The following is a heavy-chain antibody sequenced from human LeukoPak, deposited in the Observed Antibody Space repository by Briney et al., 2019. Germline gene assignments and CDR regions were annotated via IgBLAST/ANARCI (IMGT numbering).Heavy chain of an antibody. V-gene: IGHV1-18*01. D-gene: IGHD5-18*01. CDR1: GYTFTSYG. CDR2: ISAYNGNT. J-gene: IGHJ4*02. Sequence: GASVKVSCKASGYTFTSYGISWVRQAPGQGLEWMGWISAYNGNTNYAQKFQGRVTITADESTSTAYMELSSLRSEDTAVYYCARELDVDTAMVNGGSLDYWGQGTLVTVSS. CDR3: ARELDVDTAMVNGGSLDY.